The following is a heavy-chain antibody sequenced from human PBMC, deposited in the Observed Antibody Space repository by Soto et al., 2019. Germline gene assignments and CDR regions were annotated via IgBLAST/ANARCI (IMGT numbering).Heavy chain of an antibody. CDR2: ISYDGSNK. V-gene: IGHV3-30*18. CDR1: GFTFSSYG. Sequence: QVQLVESGGGVVQPGRSLRLSCAASGFTFSSYGMHWVRQAPGKGLEWVAVISYDGSNKYYADSVKGRFTISRDNSKNTLYLQMNSLRAEDTAVYYCAKARVQLERRTGSDYWGQGTLVTVSS. D-gene: IGHD1-1*01. J-gene: IGHJ4*02. CDR3: AKARVQLERRTGSDY.